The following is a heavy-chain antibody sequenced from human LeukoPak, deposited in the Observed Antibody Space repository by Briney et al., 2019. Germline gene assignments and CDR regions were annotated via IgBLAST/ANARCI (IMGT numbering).Heavy chain of an antibody. D-gene: IGHD3-3*01. J-gene: IGHJ4*02. CDR3: ARLWSGYYYLDY. V-gene: IGHV3-21*01. CDR2: ISSSSSYI. Sequence: GGSLRLSCAASGFTFSSYSMNWVRQAPGKGLEWVSSISSSSSYIYYADSVKGRFTTSRDNAENSLYLQMNSLTAEDTAVYYCARLWSGYYYLDYWGQGTLVTVSS. CDR1: GFTFSSYS.